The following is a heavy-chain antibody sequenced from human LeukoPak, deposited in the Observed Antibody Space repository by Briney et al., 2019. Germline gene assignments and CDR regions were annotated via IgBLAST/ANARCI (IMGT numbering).Heavy chain of an antibody. CDR3: AKVRYFGPSAFDI. V-gene: IGHV3-11*06. CDR1: GFTFSDYY. Sequence: PGGSLRLSCAASGFTFSDYYMSWIRQAPGRGLEWVSYISSSSTYTNYADSVKGRFTISRDNSKNTLYLQMNSLRAEDTAAYYCAKVRYFGPSAFDIWGQGTMVTVSS. J-gene: IGHJ3*02. CDR2: ISSSSTYT. D-gene: IGHD3-9*01.